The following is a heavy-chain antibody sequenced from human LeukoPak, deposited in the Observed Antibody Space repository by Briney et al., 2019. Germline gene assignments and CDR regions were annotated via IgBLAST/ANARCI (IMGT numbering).Heavy chain of an antibody. CDR1: GYTFTSYG. CDR2: ISAYNGNT. CDR3: TRGRLKMVAATPFDY. V-gene: IGHV1-18*01. J-gene: IGHJ4*02. D-gene: IGHD2-15*01. Sequence: ASVTVSCKASGYTFTSYGISWVRQAPGQGLEWMGWISAYNGNTNYAQKLQGRVTMTTDTSTSTAYMELRSLRSDDTAVYYCTRGRLKMVAATPFDYWGQGTLVTVSS.